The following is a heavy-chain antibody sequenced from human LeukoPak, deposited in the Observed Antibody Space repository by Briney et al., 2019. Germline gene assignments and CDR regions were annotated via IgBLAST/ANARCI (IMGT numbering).Heavy chain of an antibody. Sequence: SETLSLTCTVSGGSISSYYWSWIRQPAGKGLEWIGRIYTSGSTNYNPSLKGRVTMSIDTSKNQFSLKLSSVTAADTAVYYCVRRVGATSSFDYWAREPWSPSPQ. CDR3: VRRVGATSSFDY. CDR2: IYTSGST. D-gene: IGHD1-26*01. V-gene: IGHV4-4*07. J-gene: IGHJ4*02. CDR1: GGSISSYY.